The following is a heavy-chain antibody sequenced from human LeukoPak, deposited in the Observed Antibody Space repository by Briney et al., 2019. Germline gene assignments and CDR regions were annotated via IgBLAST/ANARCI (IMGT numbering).Heavy chain of an antibody. CDR3: ARDYGDPLGMDV. Sequence: GGSLRLSCAASGFTFSSYSMNWVRQAPGKGLEWISYISSGSSTIYYADSVKGRFTISRDNGKNSLYLQMNSLRAEDMAVYYCARDYGDPLGMDVWGRGTTVTVSS. CDR2: ISSGSSTI. V-gene: IGHV3-48*01. CDR1: GFTFSSYS. D-gene: IGHD4-17*01. J-gene: IGHJ6*02.